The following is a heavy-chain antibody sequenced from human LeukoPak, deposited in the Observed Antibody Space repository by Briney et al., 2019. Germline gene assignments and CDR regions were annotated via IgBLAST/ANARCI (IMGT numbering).Heavy chain of an antibody. CDR2: IYPGDSDT. Sequence: GESLDTSLKRPGYSFTSYWIGWARQLPGKGLEWKGIIYPGDSDTRFSPSFQGQVTISADKHISTTYLQWSSLKASDTAMYYCARHDCSSTSCYAGGYNWFDPWGQGTLVTVSS. D-gene: IGHD2-2*01. CDR1: GYSFTSYW. J-gene: IGHJ5*02. CDR3: ARHDCSSTSCYAGGYNWFDP. V-gene: IGHV5-51*01.